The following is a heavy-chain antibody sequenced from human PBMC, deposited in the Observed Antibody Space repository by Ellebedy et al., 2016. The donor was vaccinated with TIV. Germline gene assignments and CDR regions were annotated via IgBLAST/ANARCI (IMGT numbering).Heavy chain of an antibody. CDR2: IWYDGSNK. Sequence: GESLKISCAASGFTFNSYGMHWVRQAPGKGLEWVAVIWYDGSNKNYADSVKGRFTISRDNSKNTLYLQMNSLRAEDTAVYHCARGGDYAGSYYFDYWGQGTLVTVSS. D-gene: IGHD4-17*01. J-gene: IGHJ4*02. CDR1: GFTFNSYG. CDR3: ARGGDYAGSYYFDY. V-gene: IGHV3-33*01.